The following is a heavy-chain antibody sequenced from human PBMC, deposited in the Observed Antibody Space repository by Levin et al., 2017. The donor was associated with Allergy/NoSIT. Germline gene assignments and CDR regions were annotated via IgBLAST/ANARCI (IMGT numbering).Heavy chain of an antibody. J-gene: IGHJ4*02. Sequence: KTSETLSLTCTVSGGSISSYYWSWIRQSPGKGLEWIAYISHSGSTNFNPSLKSRVTISLDTSKKQFSLRLNSVNTADTAVYYCASGAGWWGHWGQGTLVTVSS. D-gene: IGHD2-8*02. V-gene: IGHV4-59*01. CDR2: ISHSGST. CDR3: ASGAGWWGH. CDR1: GGSISSYY.